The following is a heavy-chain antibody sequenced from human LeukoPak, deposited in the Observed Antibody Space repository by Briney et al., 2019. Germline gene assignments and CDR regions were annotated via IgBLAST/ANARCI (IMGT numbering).Heavy chain of an antibody. CDR2: IDPSDSYT. J-gene: IGHJ4*02. CDR3: ARHDKGASSGYYYPDY. CDR1: GYSFTSYW. D-gene: IGHD3-22*01. Sequence: GDSLRISCKGSGYSFTSYWISWVRQMPGKGLECMGRIDPSDSYTNYSPSFQGHVTISADKSISTAYLQWSSLKASDTAMYYCARHDKGASSGYYYPDYWGQGTLVTVSS. V-gene: IGHV5-10-1*01.